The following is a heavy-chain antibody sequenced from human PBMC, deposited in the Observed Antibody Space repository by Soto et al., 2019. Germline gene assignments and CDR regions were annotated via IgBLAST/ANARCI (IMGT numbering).Heavy chain of an antibody. D-gene: IGHD1-1*01. CDR2: IYQSGAT. Sequence: SETLFLTCSVSGGSITSGGYSWTWIRQSPGKHLQLIGYIYQSGATHYTPSLKGRITISLDSDKNQFSLKLSSVTAADMAVYYCAREGSHSAYNFAIGIQLWSFDRWGQGLPVTVS. CDR1: GGSITSGGYS. J-gene: IGHJ5*02. V-gene: IGHV4-30-2*06. CDR3: AREGSHSAYNFAIGIQLWSFDR.